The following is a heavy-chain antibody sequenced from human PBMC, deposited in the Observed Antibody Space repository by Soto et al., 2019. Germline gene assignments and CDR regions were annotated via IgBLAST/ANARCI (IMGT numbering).Heavy chain of an antibody. CDR2: ISNSGDPT. CDR3: AEDQGLGSSGWGDFDY. J-gene: IGHJ4*02. Sequence: EVQLLESGGGLVQPGGSLRVSCAASGFSFSNYAMTWVRQAPRKGLEWVSVISNSGDPTYYADSVKGRFTISRDNSKNTLYLQMNSLRAEDTAVYYCAEDQGLGSSGWGDFDYWGQGTLVTVSS. CDR1: GFSFSNYA. D-gene: IGHD6-19*01. V-gene: IGHV3-23*01.